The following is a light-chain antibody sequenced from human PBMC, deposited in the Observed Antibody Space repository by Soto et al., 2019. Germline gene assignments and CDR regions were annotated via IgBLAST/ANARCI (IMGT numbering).Light chain of an antibody. CDR3: QHLYT. CDR2: GAT. CDR1: QSVSSSY. Sequence: EIVLTQSPGTLSLSPGERATLSCRASQSVSSSYLAWYQQKPGQAPRLLIYGATSRAPGIPDRFSGSGSGTDFTLTISRLEPEDSVVYYCQHLYTFGQGTQPAIK. V-gene: IGKV3-20*01. J-gene: IGKJ2*01.